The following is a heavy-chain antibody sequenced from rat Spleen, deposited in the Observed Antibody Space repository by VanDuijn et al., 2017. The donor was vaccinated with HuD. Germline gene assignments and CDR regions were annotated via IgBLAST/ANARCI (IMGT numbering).Heavy chain of an antibody. D-gene: IGHD3-1*01. J-gene: IGHJ2*01. CDR1: GFSLTSYN. CDR2: IWNTGDT. Sequence: QVQLKESGPGLVQPSQTLSLTCTVAGFSLTSYNVHWVRQPPGRGLEWMGVIWNTGDTRYNSALKSRLSINKDTSKSQVFLKMNSLQTDDTGTYYCTIHPRYWGQGVMVTVSS. V-gene: IGHV2-41*01. CDR3: TIHPRY.